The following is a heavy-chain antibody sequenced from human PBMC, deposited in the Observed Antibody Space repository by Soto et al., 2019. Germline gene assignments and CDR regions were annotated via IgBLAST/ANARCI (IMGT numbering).Heavy chain of an antibody. CDR2: IWYDGSNK. CDR3: ARDDYYDSSGYSEIDSFVN. CDR1: GFTFSSYG. J-gene: IGHJ4*01. D-gene: IGHD3-22*01. V-gene: IGHV3-33*01. Sequence: PRGSLRLSCAASGFTFSSYGMHWVRQAPGKGLEWVAVIWYDGSNKYYADSVKGRFTISRDNSKNTLYLQMNSLTAEDRAVYYCARDDYYDSSGYSEIDSFVNWRHVTLVPVST.